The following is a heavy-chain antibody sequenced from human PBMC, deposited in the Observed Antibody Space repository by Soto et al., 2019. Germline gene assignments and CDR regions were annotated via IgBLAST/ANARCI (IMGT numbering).Heavy chain of an antibody. CDR3: AKDHFTGNGVLDDFDI. V-gene: IGHV3-23*01. CDR2: IGTADI. CDR1: GFAFSRYS. Sequence: GALIVPCSATGFAFSRYSMSWVRQAPGKGLEWVSFIGTADIYYADSVKGRFTISRDNSKNMVFLQMNSLRADDTAVYYCAKDHFTGNGVLDDFDIWGQGTMVTV. J-gene: IGHJ3*02. D-gene: IGHD2-8*01.